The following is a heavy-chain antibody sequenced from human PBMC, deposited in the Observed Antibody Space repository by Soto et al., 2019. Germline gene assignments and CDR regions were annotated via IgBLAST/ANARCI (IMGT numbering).Heavy chain of an antibody. V-gene: IGHV1-46*01. J-gene: IGHJ3*02. CDR2: INPSGGST. CDR1: GYTFTSYY. Sequence: VASVKVSCKASGYTFTSYYMHWVRQAPGQGLEWMGIINPSGGSTSCAQKFQGRVTMTRDTSTSTVYMELSSLRSEDTAVYYCARDYRSTYYYDSSGYPGAFDIWGQGTMVTVSS. CDR3: ARDYRSTYYYDSSGYPGAFDI. D-gene: IGHD3-22*01.